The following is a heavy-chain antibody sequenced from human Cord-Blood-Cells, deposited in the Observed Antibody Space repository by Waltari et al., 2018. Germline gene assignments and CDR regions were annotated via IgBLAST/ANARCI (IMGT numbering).Heavy chain of an antibody. Sequence: QLQLQESGPGLVKPSETLSLTCTVSGGSISSSSYYWGWIRQPPGKGLEWIGGIYYSGSTNYSPTLKSGVNIAVDTSKNQVSLKLSSVTAADTAVYYCARFSGGFDYWGQGTLVTVAS. CDR3: ARFSGGFDY. V-gene: IGHV4-39*01. D-gene: IGHD1-26*01. J-gene: IGHJ4*02. CDR2: IYYSGST. CDR1: GGSISSSSYY.